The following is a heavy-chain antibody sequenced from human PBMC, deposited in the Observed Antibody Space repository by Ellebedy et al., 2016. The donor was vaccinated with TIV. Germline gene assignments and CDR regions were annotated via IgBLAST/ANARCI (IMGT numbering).Heavy chain of an antibody. J-gene: IGHJ2*01. CDR3: ASDQGLSVDPGSYWYFDL. Sequence: GESLKISCAASGFTFTTYRMSWVCQARAKGLEWMANIKPDGSENYYVDSVKGRFTIYRDNATNSLVLQMNILRAEDTAVYYCASDQGLSVDPGSYWYFDLWGRGTLLTVSS. D-gene: IGHD5-12*01. CDR1: GFTFTTYR. CDR2: IKPDGSEN. V-gene: IGHV3-7*01.